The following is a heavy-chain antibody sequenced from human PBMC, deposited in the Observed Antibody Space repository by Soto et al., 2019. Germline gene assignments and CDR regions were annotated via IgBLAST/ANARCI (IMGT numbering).Heavy chain of an antibody. CDR3: ARHQSIVVVTAARAFDI. V-gene: IGHV4-39*01. CDR2: IYYNGDT. Sequence: SETLSLTCAVPGGSISSNSHSWVWICQPPGKGLEGIGSIYYNGDTYYNPSLKSRVTISVDTSKNQFSVKLNSVTAADTAVYYCARHQSIVVVTAARAFDIWGQGTMVT. J-gene: IGHJ3*02. CDR1: GGSISSNSHS. D-gene: IGHD2-15*01.